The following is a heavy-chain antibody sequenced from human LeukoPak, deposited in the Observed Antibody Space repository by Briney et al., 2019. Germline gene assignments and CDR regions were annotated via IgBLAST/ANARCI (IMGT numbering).Heavy chain of an antibody. D-gene: IGHD1-1*01. J-gene: IGHJ3*02. V-gene: IGHV3-23*01. CDR1: GFTFSSYA. Sequence: QPGGSLRLSCAASGFTFSSYAMSWVRQAPGKGLEWVSAVSGSSGSTYYADSVKGRFTISRDNSKNTLYLQMNSLRAEDTAVYFCAKAYSTGWDAFDIWGQGTMVTVSS. CDR3: AKAYSTGWDAFDI. CDR2: VSGSSGST.